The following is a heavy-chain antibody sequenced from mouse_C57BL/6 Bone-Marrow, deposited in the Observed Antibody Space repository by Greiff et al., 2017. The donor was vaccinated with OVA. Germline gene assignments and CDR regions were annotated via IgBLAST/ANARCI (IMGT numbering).Heavy chain of an antibody. CDR3: ARRGDGYYGDAMDY. CDR1: GFSLTSYG. J-gene: IGHJ4*01. D-gene: IGHD2-3*01. V-gene: IGHV2-2*01. CDR2: IWSGGST. Sequence: QVQLKESGPGLVQPSQSLSITCTVSGFSLTSYGVHWVRQSPGKGLEWLGVIWSGGSTDYNAAFISRLSISKDNSKSQVFFKMNSLQADDTAIYYCARRGDGYYGDAMDYWGQGTSVTVSS.